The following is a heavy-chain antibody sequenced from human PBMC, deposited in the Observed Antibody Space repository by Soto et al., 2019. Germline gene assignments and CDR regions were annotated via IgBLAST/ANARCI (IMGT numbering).Heavy chain of an antibody. CDR1: GFTFGDFA. CDR2: INWNGIST. D-gene: IGHD5-18*01. CDR3: ASLDTARIQIAGY. V-gene: IGHV3-20*04. J-gene: IGHJ4*02. Sequence: PGGSLRLSCAVSGFTFGDFAMSWVRQAPGKGLEWVSGINWNGISTSYRDSVKGRFIISRDDAQNSLYLQMNSLRAEDTAIYYCASLDTARIQIAGYWGQGIQVTVSS.